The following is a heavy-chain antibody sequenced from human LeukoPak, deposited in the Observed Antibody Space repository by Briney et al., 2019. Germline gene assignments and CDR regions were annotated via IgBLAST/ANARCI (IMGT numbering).Heavy chain of an antibody. D-gene: IGHD4-11*01. Sequence: GESLKISCKGSGYSFSSYWIGWVRQMPGKGLEWMGIIYPGDSDTRYSPSFQGQVTISADKSISTAYLQWSSLKASDTAMYCCARHDDYSNFNEYYFDYWGPGTLVTVSS. CDR3: ARHDDYSNFNEYYFDY. CDR2: IYPGDSDT. V-gene: IGHV5-51*01. CDR1: GYSFSSYW. J-gene: IGHJ4*02.